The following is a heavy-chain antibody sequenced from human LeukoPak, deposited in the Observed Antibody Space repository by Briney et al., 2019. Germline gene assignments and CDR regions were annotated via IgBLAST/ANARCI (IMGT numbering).Heavy chain of an antibody. CDR1: GFTFSSYE. J-gene: IGHJ4*02. CDR3: ARDRLTVRDGYNFFDY. D-gene: IGHD5-24*01. CDR2: ISNSGSTI. V-gene: IGHV3-48*03. Sequence: GGSLRLSCAASGFTFSSYEMNWVRQAPGKGLEWVSYISNSGSTIYYTDSVKGRFTISRDNAKNSLYLQMNSLRAEDTAVYYCARDRLTVRDGYNFFDYWGQGTLVTVSS.